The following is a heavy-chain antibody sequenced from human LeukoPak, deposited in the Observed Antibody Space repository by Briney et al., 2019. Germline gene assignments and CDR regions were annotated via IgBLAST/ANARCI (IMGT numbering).Heavy chain of an antibody. Sequence: SQTLSLTCAISGDSFSSNSAAWNWIRRSPSRGLEWLGRTYYRSKWYNDYALSVKSRITVNPDTSKNQFSLQLNSVTPEDTAVYYCARGSNLYSSSWYFDYWGQGTLVTVSS. V-gene: IGHV6-1*01. CDR3: ARGSNLYSSSWYFDY. J-gene: IGHJ4*02. CDR1: GDSFSSNSAA. CDR2: TYYRSKWYN. D-gene: IGHD6-13*01.